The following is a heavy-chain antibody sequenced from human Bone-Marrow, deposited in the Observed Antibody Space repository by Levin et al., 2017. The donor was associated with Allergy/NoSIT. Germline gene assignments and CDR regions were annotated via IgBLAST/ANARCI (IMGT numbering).Heavy chain of an antibody. D-gene: IGHD2-2*01. CDR2: IIPIFGTA. CDR1: GCTFSSYA. J-gene: IGHJ5*02. Sequence: KISCKASGCTFSSYAISWVRQAPGQGLEWMGGIIPIFGTANYAQKFQGRVTITADESTSTAYMELSSLRSEDTAVYYCASAHCSSTSCYASGCWFDPWGQGTLVTVSS. V-gene: IGHV1-69*01. CDR3: ASAHCSSTSCYASGCWFDP.